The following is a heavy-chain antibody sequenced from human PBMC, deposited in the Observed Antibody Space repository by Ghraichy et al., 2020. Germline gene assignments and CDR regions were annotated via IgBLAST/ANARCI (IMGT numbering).Heavy chain of an antibody. J-gene: IGHJ4*02. Sequence: GGSLRLSCAASGFTFSSYAMHWVRQAPGKGLEWVAVISYDGSNKYYAESVKGRFTISRDNFMNTLYLHMNSLRAEDTAVYYCARDILSGVDYWGQGTLVTVSS. CDR1: GFTFSSYA. CDR3: ARDILSGVDY. V-gene: IGHV3-30*04. D-gene: IGHD3-10*01. CDR2: ISYDGSNK.